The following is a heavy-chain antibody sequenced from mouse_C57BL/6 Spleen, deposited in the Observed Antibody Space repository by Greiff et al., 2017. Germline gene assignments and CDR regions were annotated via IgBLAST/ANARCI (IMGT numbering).Heavy chain of an antibody. J-gene: IGHJ2*01. CDR1: GFSLTSYG. CDR3: AKNWGGSSCGVDY. Sequence: VKLMESGPGLVQPSQSLSITCTVSGFSLTSYGVHWVRQPPGKGLEWLGVIWSGGSTDYNAAFISRLSISKDNSKSQVFFKMNSLQADDTAIYCCAKNWGGSSCGVDYWGQGTTLTVSS. CDR2: IWSGGST. V-gene: IGHV2-4*01. D-gene: IGHD1-1*01.